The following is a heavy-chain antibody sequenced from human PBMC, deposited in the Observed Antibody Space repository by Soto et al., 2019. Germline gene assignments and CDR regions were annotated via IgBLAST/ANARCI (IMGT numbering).Heavy chain of an antibody. J-gene: IGHJ6*02. CDR1: GGSISSYY. V-gene: IGHV4-59*01. Sequence: SETLSLTCTVSGGSISSYYWSWIRQPPGKGLEWIGYIYYSGSTNYNPSLKSRVTISVDTSKNQFSLKLSSVTAADTAVYYCARVSSGWADYYYGMDVWGQGTTVTVS. D-gene: IGHD6-19*01. CDR2: IYYSGST. CDR3: ARVSSGWADYYYGMDV.